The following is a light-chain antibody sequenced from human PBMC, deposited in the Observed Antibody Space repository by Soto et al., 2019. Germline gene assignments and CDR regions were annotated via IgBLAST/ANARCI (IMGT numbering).Light chain of an antibody. V-gene: IGKV1-5*01. CDR1: QSISSW. J-gene: IGKJ5*01. Sequence: DIQMTQSPSTLSASVGDRVTITCSASQSISSWLAWYQQKPGKAPKLLIYDASSLESGVPSRFSGSGSGTDFTLTISSLKSEDFATYYCQQYYSYTITFGQGTRLEIK. CDR3: QQYYSYTIT. CDR2: DAS.